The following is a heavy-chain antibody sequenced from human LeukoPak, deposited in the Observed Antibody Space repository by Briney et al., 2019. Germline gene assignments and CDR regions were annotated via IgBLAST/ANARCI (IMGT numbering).Heavy chain of an antibody. V-gene: IGHV5-51*04. CDR3: AVGPIYFDY. CDR1: GYIFTSYW. D-gene: IGHD5-12*01. CDR2: TYPGDSDT. Sequence: GESLKISCKGSGYIFTSYWIGWVGQMPGGGLEWMGITYPGDSDTRYSPSFQGQLTISADRHTSTAYLQSSSLKASDTAMYYCAVGPIYFDYWGQGTLVTVSS. J-gene: IGHJ4*02.